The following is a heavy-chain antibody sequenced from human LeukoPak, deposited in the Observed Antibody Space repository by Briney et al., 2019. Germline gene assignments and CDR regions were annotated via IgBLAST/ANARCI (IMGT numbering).Heavy chain of an antibody. CDR1: GFTVSSNY. Sequence: GGSLRLSCAASGFTVSSNYMSWVRQAPGKGLEWVSAISGSGGSTYYADSVKGRFTISRDNSKNTLYLQMNSLRAEDTAVYYCAKDRIEVYAIIDYWGQGTLVTVSS. J-gene: IGHJ4*02. CDR3: AKDRIEVYAIIDY. D-gene: IGHD2-8*01. V-gene: IGHV3-23*01. CDR2: ISGSGGST.